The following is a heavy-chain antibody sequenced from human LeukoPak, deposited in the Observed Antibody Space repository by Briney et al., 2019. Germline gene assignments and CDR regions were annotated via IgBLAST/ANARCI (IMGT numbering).Heavy chain of an antibody. CDR1: GGSFSGFY. CDR2: VNHSGST. V-gene: IGHV4-34*01. D-gene: IGHD3-10*01. CDR3: ARQVLYYGSGSPTGKFEN. J-gene: IGHJ4*02. Sequence: SETLSLTCAVYGGSFSGFYWSWIRHTPGMGLEWIGEVNHSGSTNYNPSLKSRVTISVDTSKNQFSLNLTSVTAADTALYYCARQVLYYGSGSPTGKFENWGQGTLVTVSS.